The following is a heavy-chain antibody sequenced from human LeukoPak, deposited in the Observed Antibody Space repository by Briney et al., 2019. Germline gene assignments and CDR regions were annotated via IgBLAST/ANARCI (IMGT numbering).Heavy chain of an antibody. D-gene: IGHD2/OR15-2a*01. CDR3: ARDLGIGEYPDWFDP. V-gene: IGHV4-59*01. CDR2: IYYSGST. Sequence: XETLXXXCTVSGGSISSYYWXXIRQPPGKGXXWXGYIYYSGSTDYNPSLKSRVTISVDTSKNQFSLKLSSVTAADTAVYYCARDLGIGEYPDWFDPWGQGTLVTVSS. CDR1: GGSISSYY. J-gene: IGHJ5*02.